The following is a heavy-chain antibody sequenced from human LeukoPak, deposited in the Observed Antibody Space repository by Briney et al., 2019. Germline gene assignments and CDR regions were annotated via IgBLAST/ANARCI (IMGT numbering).Heavy chain of an antibody. D-gene: IGHD3-22*01. Sequence: SETLSLTCTVSGGSISGGDYYWSWIRQPPGKGLEWIGYIYYSGSTYYNPSLKSRVTISVDTSKNQISLKLSSVTAADTAVYYCAREDSSGRPLPRSAFDIWGQGTMVTVSS. V-gene: IGHV4-30-4*01. CDR3: AREDSSGRPLPRSAFDI. CDR2: IYYSGST. CDR1: GGSISGGDYY. J-gene: IGHJ3*02.